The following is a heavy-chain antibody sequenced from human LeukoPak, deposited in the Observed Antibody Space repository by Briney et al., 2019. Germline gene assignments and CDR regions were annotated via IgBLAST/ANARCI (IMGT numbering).Heavy chain of an antibody. CDR3: ARDLFVTGTTIYSWFDP. Sequence: SETLSLTCTVSGGSISSYYWSWIRQPPGKGLEWIGNIYYSGSTNYNPSLKSRVTISVDTSKNQFSLKLSSVTAADTAVYYCARDLFVTGTTIYSWFDPWGQGTLVTVSS. V-gene: IGHV4-59*01. CDR1: GGSISSYY. J-gene: IGHJ5*02. D-gene: IGHD1-1*01. CDR2: IYYSGST.